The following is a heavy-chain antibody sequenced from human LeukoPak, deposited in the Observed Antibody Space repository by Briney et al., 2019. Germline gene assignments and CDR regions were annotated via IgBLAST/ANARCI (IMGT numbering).Heavy chain of an antibody. CDR3: ARELWFANAPGSWLDP. CDR2: IFHTGST. Sequence: SETLSLTCVVSGDSISSGAYSWSWIRQPPGKGLEWIGYIFHTGSTFYNPSLKSRVTISVDNSKNQFSLRLSSVTAADTAVYYCARELWFANAPGSWLDPWGQGALVTVSS. D-gene: IGHD2-21*01. J-gene: IGHJ5*02. V-gene: IGHV4-30-2*01. CDR1: GDSISSGAYS.